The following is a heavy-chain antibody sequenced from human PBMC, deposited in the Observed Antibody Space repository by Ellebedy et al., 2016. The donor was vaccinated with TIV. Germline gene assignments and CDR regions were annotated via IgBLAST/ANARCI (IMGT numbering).Heavy chain of an antibody. CDR2: IRSKTYGGTT. D-gene: IGHD1-26*01. CDR3: TRGTGVGATGF. Sequence: GGSLRLSXTASGFTFGDYAMSWFRQAPGKGLECVGFIRSKTYGGTTEYAASVKGRFTISRDDSKSIAYLQMNSLKTEDTAVYYCTRGTGVGATGFWGQGTLVTVSS. J-gene: IGHJ4*02. V-gene: IGHV3-49*03. CDR1: GFTFGDYA.